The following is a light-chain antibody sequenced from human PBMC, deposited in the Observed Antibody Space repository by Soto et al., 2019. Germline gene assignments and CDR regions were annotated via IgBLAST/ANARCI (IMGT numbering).Light chain of an antibody. Sequence: EIVLTPTPGNLELSRGDRDTVACRTSQTISSGFLAWYQQKVGQAPRLLIYDASNRATGVPDRFSGSGSGTDFSLTISRLEPEDFAVSHCQQYSSSPRTFGQGTRLEIK. CDR3: QQYSSSPRT. CDR2: DAS. J-gene: IGKJ5*01. V-gene: IGKV3-20*01. CDR1: QTISSGF.